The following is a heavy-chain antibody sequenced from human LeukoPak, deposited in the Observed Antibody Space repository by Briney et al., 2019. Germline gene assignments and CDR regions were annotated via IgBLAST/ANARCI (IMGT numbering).Heavy chain of an antibody. CDR2: ISYNSGDI. Sequence: GGSLRLSCAASGFSFDDYAMYWVRQAPGKGLEWVSGISYNSGDIGYADSVKGRFTISRDNAKNSLYLQMNSLRAEDTAVYYCARVHGAYPFDYWGQGTLVTVSS. CDR3: ARVHGAYPFDY. J-gene: IGHJ4*02. CDR1: GFSFDDYA. V-gene: IGHV3-9*01. D-gene: IGHD4/OR15-4a*01.